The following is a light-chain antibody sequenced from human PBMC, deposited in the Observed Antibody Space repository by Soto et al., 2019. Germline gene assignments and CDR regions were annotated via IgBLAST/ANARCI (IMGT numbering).Light chain of an antibody. CDR3: QHYGYPQWT. CDR2: GVS. CDR1: QTGSNCD. Sequence: IVLTPSPVTLSLAQGERATLTCRASQTGSNCDLAWYQHKSGQAPRLLIYGVSTRATGIPDRFSGSGSGTEFALTISRLEPEDFAVYICQHYGYPQWTFGQGTKVEIK. V-gene: IGKV3-20*01. J-gene: IGKJ1*01.